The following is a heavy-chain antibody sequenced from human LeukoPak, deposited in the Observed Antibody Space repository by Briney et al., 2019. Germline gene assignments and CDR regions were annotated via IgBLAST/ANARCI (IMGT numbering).Heavy chain of an antibody. Sequence: SETLSLTCTVSGGSISSYYWSWIRQPPGKGLEWIGYIYYSGSTNYNPSLKSRVTISVDTSKNQFSLKLSSVTAADTAVYYCAREHLGGPIDYWGQGTLVTDSS. D-gene: IGHD3-16*01. CDR2: IYYSGST. CDR3: AREHLGGPIDY. V-gene: IGHV4-59*01. J-gene: IGHJ4*02. CDR1: GGSISSYY.